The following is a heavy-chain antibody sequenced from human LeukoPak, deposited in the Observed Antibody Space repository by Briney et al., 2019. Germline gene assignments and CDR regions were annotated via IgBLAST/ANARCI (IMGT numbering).Heavy chain of an antibody. J-gene: IGHJ4*02. V-gene: IGHV4-30-4*08. CDR1: GGSISSDDYY. CDR3: ARYYSSSGVVDY. CDR2: IYYSGST. D-gene: IGHD6-6*01. Sequence: SETLSLTCTVSGGSISSDDYYWSWIRQPPGKGLEWIGYIYYSGSTYYNPSLKSRVTISVDTSKNQFSLKLSSVTAADTAVYYCARYYSSSGVVDYWGQGTLVTVSS.